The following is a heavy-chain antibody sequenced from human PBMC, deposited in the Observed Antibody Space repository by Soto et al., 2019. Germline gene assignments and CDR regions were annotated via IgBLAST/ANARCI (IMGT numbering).Heavy chain of an antibody. V-gene: IGHV4-34*01. D-gene: IGHD3-10*01. J-gene: IGHJ6*02. CDR1: GGSFSGYY. CDR2: INHSGST. Sequence: PSETLSLTCAVYGGSFSGYYWSWIRQPPGKGLEWIGEINHSGSTNYNPSLKSRVTISVDTSKNQFSLKLSSVTAADTAVYYCARAVIRTNGSGMWRSANYYYGMDVWGQGTTVTVSS. CDR3: ARAVIRTNGSGMWRSANYYYGMDV.